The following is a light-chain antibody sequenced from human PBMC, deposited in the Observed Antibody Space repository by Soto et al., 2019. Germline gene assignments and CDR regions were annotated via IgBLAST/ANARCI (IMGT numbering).Light chain of an antibody. Sequence: QSALTQPASVSGSPGQSITISCTGTSSDVGGYKYVSWYQQHTGKAPKLMIYEVSNRPSGFSNRFSVSKSGNTASLTISGLQAEDEADYYCSSYTSSSTVVFGGGTKLTVL. J-gene: IGLJ2*01. V-gene: IGLV2-14*01. CDR2: EVS. CDR1: SSDVGGYKY. CDR3: SSYTSSSTVV.